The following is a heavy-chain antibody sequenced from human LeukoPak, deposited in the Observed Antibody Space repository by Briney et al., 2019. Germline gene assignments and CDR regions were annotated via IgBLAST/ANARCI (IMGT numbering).Heavy chain of an antibody. CDR2: ISWNSGSI. CDR1: GFTFDDYA. J-gene: IGHJ2*01. D-gene: IGHD5-12*01. Sequence: GRSLRLSXAASGFTFDDYAMRWVRQAPGKGLEWVSGISWNSGSIGYADSVKGRFTISRDNAKNSLYLQMNSLRAEDMALYYCAKGVATITSLNWYFDLWGRGTLVTVSS. CDR3: AKGVATITSLNWYFDL. V-gene: IGHV3-9*03.